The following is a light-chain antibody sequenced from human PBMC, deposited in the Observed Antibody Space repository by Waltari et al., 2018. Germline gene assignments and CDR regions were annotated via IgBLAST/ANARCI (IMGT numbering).Light chain of an antibody. V-gene: IGKV1-9*01. Sequence: DIQLTQSPSFLSASVGDRVTISCRASQDISSYLAWYQQKPGEAPKLLIYAASTLQSGVPSRFSGSGSGTEFTLTIGSLQPEDFAAYYCQQLNVYPLTFGGGSKVEIK. CDR2: AAS. J-gene: IGKJ4*01. CDR1: QDISSY. CDR3: QQLNVYPLT.